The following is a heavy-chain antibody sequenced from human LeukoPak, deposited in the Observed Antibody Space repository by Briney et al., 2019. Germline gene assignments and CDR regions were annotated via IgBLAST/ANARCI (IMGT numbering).Heavy chain of an antibody. CDR1: GGTFSSYA. J-gene: IGHJ4*02. Sequence: SVKVSCKASGGTFSSYAISWVRQAPGQGLEWMGGIIPIFGTANYAQKFQGRVTITAVESVRTAYMELSGLRSEDTAVYYCARGWLAETTVVTPYNYWGQGTLVTVSS. CDR3: ARGWLAETTVVTPYNY. V-gene: IGHV1-69*13. CDR2: IIPIFGTA. D-gene: IGHD4-23*01.